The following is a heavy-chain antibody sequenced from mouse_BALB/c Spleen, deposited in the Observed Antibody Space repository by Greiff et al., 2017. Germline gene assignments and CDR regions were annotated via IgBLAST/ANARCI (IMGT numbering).Heavy chain of an antibody. CDR2: ISSGGSYT. Sequence: DVQLQESGGDLVKPGGSLKLSCAASGFTFSSYGMSWVRQTPDKRLEWVATISSGGSYTYYPDSVKGRFTISRDNAKNTLYLQMSSLKSEDTAMYYCARHPRLKYGNPLDYWGQGTTLTVSS. D-gene: IGHD2-10*02. J-gene: IGHJ2*01. CDR1: GFTFSSYG. CDR3: ARHPRLKYGNPLDY. V-gene: IGHV5-6*01.